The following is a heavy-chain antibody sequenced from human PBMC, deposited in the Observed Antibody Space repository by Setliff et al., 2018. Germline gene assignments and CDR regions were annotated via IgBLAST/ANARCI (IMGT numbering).Heavy chain of an antibody. CDR3: ARYEDRDEMEIQGY. D-gene: IGHD1-7*01. CDR1: GYTFTTYA. J-gene: IGHJ4*02. Sequence: ASVKVSCKASGYTFTTYAISWVRQAPGQGLEWMGWISTSNGNTNYAQKFQGRVTMTTDTSPSIAYMELKSLRYDDTAVYYCARYEDRDEMEIQGYWGQGTRVTVSA. CDR2: ISTSNGNT. V-gene: IGHV1-18*01.